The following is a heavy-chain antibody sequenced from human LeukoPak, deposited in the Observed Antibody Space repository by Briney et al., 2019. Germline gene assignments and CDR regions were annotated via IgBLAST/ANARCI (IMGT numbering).Heavy chain of an antibody. Sequence: SETLSLTCTVSGASISSYYWSWIRQPPGKGLEWIGYIYYSGYTSYNPSLKSRVTISVDTSKNQFSLKLTSVTAADTAVYYCASLGLEYWGQGTLVTVSS. V-gene: IGHV4-59*01. CDR1: GASISSYY. D-gene: IGHD3-3*01. CDR3: ASLGLEY. J-gene: IGHJ4*02. CDR2: IYYSGYT.